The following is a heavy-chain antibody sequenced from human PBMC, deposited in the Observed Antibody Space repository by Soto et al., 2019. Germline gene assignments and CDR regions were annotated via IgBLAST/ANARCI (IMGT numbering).Heavy chain of an antibody. CDR2: AAYTGRDE. J-gene: IGHJ6*02. V-gene: IGHV3-30*18. CDR3: AKERYWYFSDPGTYTYFYYGMDV. Sequence: QGQLVESGGGVVQPGRSLRLSCAASGFTFRSYDIHWVRQAPGKGLEWVAVAAYTGRDEYYAESVKGRCTISRENSKNTLYPQMNSLGAEDTAVYFCAKERYWYFSDPGTYTYFYYGMDVCGQGTTVTVSS. D-gene: IGHD3-10*01. CDR1: GFTFRSYD.